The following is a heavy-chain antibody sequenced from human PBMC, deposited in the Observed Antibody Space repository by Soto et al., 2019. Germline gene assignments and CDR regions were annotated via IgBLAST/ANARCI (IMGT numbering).Heavy chain of an antibody. CDR1: GFTFSNYG. J-gene: IGHJ6*02. CDR2: IWHDGNNK. Sequence: GGSLRLSXAASGFTFSNYGMHWVRQAPGKGLEWVAIIWHDGNNKYYADSVRGRFIISRDNSKDRLYLQMNSLRAEDTAVYYCASDLVRASDSYGLDVWGQGTPVTVSS. D-gene: IGHD1-26*01. CDR3: ASDLVRASDSYGLDV. V-gene: IGHV3-33*01.